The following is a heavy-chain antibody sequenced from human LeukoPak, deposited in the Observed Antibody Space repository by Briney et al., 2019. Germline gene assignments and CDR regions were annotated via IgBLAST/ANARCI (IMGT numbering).Heavy chain of an antibody. Sequence: PSETLSLTSTVSLDSTTSNFWSWVRQPPGKGLEWIGEIHRSGSPNYNPSLQSRVTISIDRSRNQIALELPSVTAADTAVYYCAREILGGFNPGAYWGQGTLVTVSS. J-gene: IGHJ4*02. CDR3: AREILGGFNPGAY. V-gene: IGHV4-4*02. D-gene: IGHD1-14*01. CDR2: IHRSGSP. CDR1: LDSTTSNF.